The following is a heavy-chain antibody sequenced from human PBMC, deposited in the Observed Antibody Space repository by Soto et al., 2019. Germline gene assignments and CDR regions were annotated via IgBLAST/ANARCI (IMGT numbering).Heavy chain of an antibody. D-gene: IGHD3-22*01. CDR1: GITFTNYW. Sequence: PGGSLRLSCVASGITFTNYWMHWVRQAPGKGLEWVSFISGRSNTIYYADSVKGRFTISRDNAKNSLYLLMNSLRAEDTAVYYCTREGDGSGFFSDFWGQGALVTVSS. J-gene: IGHJ4*02. V-gene: IGHV3-48*01. CDR2: ISGRSNTI. CDR3: TREGDGSGFFSDF.